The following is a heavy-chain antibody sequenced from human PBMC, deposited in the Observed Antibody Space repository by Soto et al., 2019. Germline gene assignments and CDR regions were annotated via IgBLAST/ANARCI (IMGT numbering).Heavy chain of an antibody. Sequence: SETLSLTCAVYGGSFSGYYWSWIRQPPGKGLEWIGEINHSGSTNYNPSLKSRVTISVDTSKNQFSLKLSSVTAADTAVYYCARTGSGYYNYYYGMDVWGQGTTVTVS. V-gene: IGHV4-34*01. D-gene: IGHD3-3*01. CDR2: INHSGST. CDR3: ARTGSGYYNYYYGMDV. CDR1: GGSFSGYY. J-gene: IGHJ6*02.